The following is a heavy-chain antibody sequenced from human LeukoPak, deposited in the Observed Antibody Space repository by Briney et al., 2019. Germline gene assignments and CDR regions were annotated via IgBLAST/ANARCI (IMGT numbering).Heavy chain of an antibody. V-gene: IGHV4-38-2*02. D-gene: IGHD1-26*01. Sequence: SETLSLTCTVSGHSNSSDHYWGWIRQPPGKGLEWIGNIFQTGITYYSPSLKSRVTISVDTSKNQFSLQLSSVTAADTAVYYCARDSGVGPTHYFDQWGQGTLVTVSS. J-gene: IGHJ4*02. CDR2: IFQTGIT. CDR3: ARDSGVGPTHYFDQ. CDR1: GHSNSSDHY.